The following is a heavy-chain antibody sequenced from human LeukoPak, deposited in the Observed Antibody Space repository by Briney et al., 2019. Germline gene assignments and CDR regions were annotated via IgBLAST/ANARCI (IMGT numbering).Heavy chain of an antibody. D-gene: IGHD6-25*01. CDR2: INHSGST. V-gene: IGHV4-34*01. CDR3: ARRRIAAKTSFDY. CDR1: GRSFSGYY. Sequence: SSETLSLTCAVYGRSFSGYYWSWIRQPPGKGLEWIGEINHSGSTNYNPSLKSRVTISVDTSKNQFSLKLSSVTAADTAVYYCARRRIAAKTSFDYWGQGTLVTVSS. J-gene: IGHJ4*02.